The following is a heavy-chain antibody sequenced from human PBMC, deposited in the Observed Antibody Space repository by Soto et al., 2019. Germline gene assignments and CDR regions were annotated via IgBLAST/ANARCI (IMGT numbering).Heavy chain of an antibody. Sequence: ETLSLTCAVYGGSFSGYYWSWIRQPPGKGLEWIGEINHSGSTNYNPSLKSRVTISVDTSKNQFSLQLNSLTAEDTAVYYCARSRVFIAVAGMANYYYYYGMDVWGQGTTVTVSS. V-gene: IGHV4-34*01. CDR2: INHSGST. CDR1: GGSFSGYY. D-gene: IGHD6-19*01. CDR3: ARSRVFIAVAGMANYYYYYGMDV. J-gene: IGHJ6*02.